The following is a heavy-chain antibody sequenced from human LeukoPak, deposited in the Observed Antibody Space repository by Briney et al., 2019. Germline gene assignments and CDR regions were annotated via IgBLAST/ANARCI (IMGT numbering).Heavy chain of an antibody. D-gene: IGHD6-6*01. Sequence: GGSLRLSCAASGFTFSSYIMNWVRQAPGKGLEWVSSISSSSSYIYYADSVKGRFTISRDNAKNSLYLQMNSLRAEDTAVYYCARDKGIAARPADYWGQGTLVTVSS. CDR1: GFTFSSYI. CDR2: ISSSSSYI. J-gene: IGHJ4*02. V-gene: IGHV3-21*01. CDR3: ARDKGIAARPADY.